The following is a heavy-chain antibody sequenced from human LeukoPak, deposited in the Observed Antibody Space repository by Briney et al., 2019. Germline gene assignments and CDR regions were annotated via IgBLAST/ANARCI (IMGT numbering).Heavy chain of an antibody. CDR3: ARDTGCTNGVCYTGFDY. D-gene: IGHD2-8*01. J-gene: IGHJ4*02. CDR1: GGSISSGDYY. V-gene: IGHV4-30-4*08. CDR2: IYYSGST. Sequence: SETLSLTCTVSGGSISSGDYYCSWIRQPPGKGLEWIGYIYYSGSTYHNPSLKSRVTISVDTSKNQFSLKLSSVTAADTAVYYCARDTGCTNGVCYTGFDYWGQGTLVTVSS.